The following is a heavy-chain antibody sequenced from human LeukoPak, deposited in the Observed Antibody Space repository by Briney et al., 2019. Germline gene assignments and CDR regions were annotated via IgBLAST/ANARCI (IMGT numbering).Heavy chain of an antibody. CDR2: INPNSGNT. J-gene: IGHJ4*02. Sequence: ASVKVSCKASGYTFTGYYMHWVRQAPGQGLEWMGWINPNSGNTGYAQKFQGRLTFTRNTSMRTAYMELSILRSEDTAVYYCARGASRSFDYWGQGTLVTVSS. CDR3: ARGASRSFDY. V-gene: IGHV1-8*03. CDR1: GYTFTGYY.